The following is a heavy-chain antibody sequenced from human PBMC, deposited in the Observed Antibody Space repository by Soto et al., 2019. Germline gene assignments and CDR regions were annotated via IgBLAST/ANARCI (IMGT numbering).Heavy chain of an antibody. CDR2: RKADGRET. J-gene: IGHJ4*02. D-gene: IGHD3-16*01. CDR1: EFSFSTYW. CDR3: ANGGHSDF. Sequence: EVQLVESGGGLVQPGGSIRLSCAASEFSFSTYWMSWVRQGPGTGLEWVANRKADGRETYYVDSVRGRFTVSRANAKTSLYLQLNSLRAEDTAVYYCANGGHSDFCGQGTLVSVSS. V-gene: IGHV3-7*03.